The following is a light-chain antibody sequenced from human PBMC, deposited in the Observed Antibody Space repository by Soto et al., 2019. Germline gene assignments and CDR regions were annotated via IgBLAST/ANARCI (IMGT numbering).Light chain of an antibody. J-gene: IGLJ3*02. CDR3: AAWDDSLSAWV. CDR2: KTS. CDR1: YYNVGKNL. Sequence: QSVLTQPPSASGTPGQRVTISCSGGYYNVGKNLVYWYQQRPGTAPELLIYKTSLRPSGVPDRFSASNSGSSASLAISGLRSQDEADYYCAAWDDSLSAWVFGGGTKVTVL. V-gene: IGLV1-47*01.